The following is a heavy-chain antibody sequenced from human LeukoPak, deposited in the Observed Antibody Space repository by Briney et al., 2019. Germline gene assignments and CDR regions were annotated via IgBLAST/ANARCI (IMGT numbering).Heavy chain of an antibody. J-gene: IGHJ3*02. CDR2: ISAHNGNT. CDR3: ARGPPRYYYDSSGYVHDAFDI. D-gene: IGHD3-22*01. Sequence: GASVKVSCKASGYTFTSYGISWVRQAPGQGLEWMGWISAHNGNTNYAQKLQGRVTMTTDTSTSTAYMELRSLRSDDTAVYYCARGPPRYYYDSSGYVHDAFDIWGQGTMVTVSS. V-gene: IGHV1-18*01. CDR1: GYTFTSYG.